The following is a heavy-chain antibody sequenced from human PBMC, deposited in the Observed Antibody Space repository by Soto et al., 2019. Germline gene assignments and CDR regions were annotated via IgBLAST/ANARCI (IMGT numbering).Heavy chain of an antibody. D-gene: IGHD2-15*01. Sequence: PGGSLRLSCSASGFLFSESTIYWVRQFPGKGLEAISAVSTSGRSTYYADSVKDRFTISRDNSKNKLFLQMGSLRPEDTAIYYCVKQAHGLDGVAFDYWGQGTQVTFSS. CDR2: VSTSGRST. CDR3: VKQAHGLDGVAFDY. CDR1: GFLFSEST. V-gene: IGHV3-64D*06. J-gene: IGHJ4*02.